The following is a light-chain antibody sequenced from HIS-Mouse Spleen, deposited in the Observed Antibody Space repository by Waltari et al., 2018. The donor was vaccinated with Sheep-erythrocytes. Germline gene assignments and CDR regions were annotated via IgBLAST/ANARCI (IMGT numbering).Light chain of an antibody. J-gene: IGLJ3*02. Sequence: QSALTQPPSASGSPGQSVTISCTGTSSDVGGYNYVSCYQQHPGKAPKLMIYEVSKRPSGVPDRFSGSKSDNTASLTVYWLQAEAEADYYCSSYSGSNNWVFGGGTKLTVL. CDR1: SSDVGGYNY. CDR2: EVS. CDR3: SSYSGSNNWV. V-gene: IGLV2-8*01.